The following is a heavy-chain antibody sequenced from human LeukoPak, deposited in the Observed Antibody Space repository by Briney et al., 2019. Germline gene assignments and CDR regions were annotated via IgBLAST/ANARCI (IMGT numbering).Heavy chain of an antibody. CDR2: ISSSSSYI. J-gene: IGHJ4*02. CDR1: GFTFSSYS. D-gene: IGHD5-12*01. Sequence: PGGSLRLSCAASGFTFSSYSMNWVRQAPGKGLEWVSSISSSSSYIYYADSVKGRFTISRDNAKNSLYLQMNSLRAEDTAVYYCARVWRYSGYDASDYWGQGTLVTVSS. V-gene: IGHV3-21*01. CDR3: ARVWRYSGYDASDY.